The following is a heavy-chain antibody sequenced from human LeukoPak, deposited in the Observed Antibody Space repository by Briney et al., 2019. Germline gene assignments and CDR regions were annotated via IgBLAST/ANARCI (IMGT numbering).Heavy chain of an antibody. D-gene: IGHD1-26*01. CDR1: GYSISSAYY. CDR3: ARHGGYGSFDY. Sequence: KTSETLSLTCTVSGYSISSAYYWGWIRQPPGKGLEWIGSIHHSGSTYYNPSLKSRVTISVDTSKNQFSLKLSSVTAADTAVYYCARHGGYGSFDYWGQGTLVTVSS. CDR2: IHHSGST. V-gene: IGHV4-38-2*02. J-gene: IGHJ4*02.